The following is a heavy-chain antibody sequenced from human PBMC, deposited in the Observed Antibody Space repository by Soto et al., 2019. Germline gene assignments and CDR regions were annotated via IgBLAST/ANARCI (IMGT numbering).Heavy chain of an antibody. Sequence: VQLVESGGGVVQPGRSLRLSCAASGFTFSSYGMHWVRQAPGKGLEWVAVISYDGSNKYYADSVKGRFTISRDNSKNTLYLQMNSLRAEDTAVYYCAKDQLAYSYGYFFDYWGQGTLVTVSS. V-gene: IGHV3-30*18. D-gene: IGHD5-18*01. CDR2: ISYDGSNK. CDR3: AKDQLAYSYGYFFDY. J-gene: IGHJ4*02. CDR1: GFTFSSYG.